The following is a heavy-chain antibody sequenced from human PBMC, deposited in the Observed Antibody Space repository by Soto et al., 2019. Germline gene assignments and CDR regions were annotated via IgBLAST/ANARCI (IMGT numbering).Heavy chain of an antibody. D-gene: IGHD2-8*01. V-gene: IGHV4-30-4*01. CDR1: GGSISGGVHS. J-gene: IGHJ2*01. Sequence: QVQLQESGPGLVKPSETLSLTCTVSGGSISGGVHSWSWIRQPPGKGLEWSGHIFDSGTTSYKPSLKSRLSISVDTSKNQFSLRLSSVTAADTAVYYCAREIMPLTNDWYFDLWGRGTLVTVSS. CDR3: AREIMPLTNDWYFDL. CDR2: IFDSGTT.